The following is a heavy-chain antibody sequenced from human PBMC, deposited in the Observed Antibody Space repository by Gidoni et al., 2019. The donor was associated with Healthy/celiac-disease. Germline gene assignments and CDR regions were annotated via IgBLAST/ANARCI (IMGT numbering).Heavy chain of an antibody. CDR1: GGSISSYY. D-gene: IGHD3-22*01. CDR2: IYYSGST. CDR3: AREIDYYDSSGYYYDAFDI. Sequence: QVQLQESGPGLVKPSETLSLPCNVSGGSISSYYWSWIRQPPGKGLEWIGYIYYSGSTNYNPSLKRRVTISVDTSKNQFSLKLSSVTAADTAVYYCAREIDYYDSSGYYYDAFDIWGQGTMVTVSS. J-gene: IGHJ3*02. V-gene: IGHV4-59*01.